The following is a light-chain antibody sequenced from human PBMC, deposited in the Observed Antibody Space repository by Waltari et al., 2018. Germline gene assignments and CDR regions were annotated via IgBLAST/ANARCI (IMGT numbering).Light chain of an antibody. CDR1: SSDIDNYNY. J-gene: IGLJ2*01. Sequence: QSALTQPASVSGSPGQSITIPCTGTSSDIDNYNYVSWYQQHPDKAPKLMIYEVSNLPAGVSNRFSGSKSGNTASLTISGLQAAHEADYYCSSYTSSSTYVGFGGGTKLTVL. CDR2: EVS. CDR3: SSYTSSSTYVG. V-gene: IGLV2-14*01.